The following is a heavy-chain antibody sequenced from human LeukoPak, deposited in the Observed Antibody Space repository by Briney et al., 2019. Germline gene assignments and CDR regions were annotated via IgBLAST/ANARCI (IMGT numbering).Heavy chain of an antibody. V-gene: IGHV3-53*01. J-gene: IGHJ4*02. Sequence: GGSLRLSCAASGFTVSSNYMSWVRQAPGKGLEWVSVIYSGGNSYYADSVKGRFTISRDNSKNTLYLQMNSLRAEDTAVYYCAALKSTVTTHFYWGQGTLVTVSS. CDR1: GFTVSSNY. CDR2: IYSGGNS. CDR3: AALKSTVTTHFY. D-gene: IGHD4-17*01.